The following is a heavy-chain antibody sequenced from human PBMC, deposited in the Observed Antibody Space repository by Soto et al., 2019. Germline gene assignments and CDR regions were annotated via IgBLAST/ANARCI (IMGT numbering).Heavy chain of an antibody. CDR2: INHSGST. CDR1: GGSFSGYY. J-gene: IGHJ5*02. Sequence: QVQLQQWGAGLLKPSETLSLTCAVYGGSFSGYYWSWIRQPPGKGLEWIGEINHSGSTNYNPSLKSRVTISVDTSKNQFSLKLSSVTAADTAVYXXXRXXXXXXXXXXXXXXXXXXGQGTLVTVSS. V-gene: IGHV4-34*01. CDR3: XRXXXXXXXXXXXXXXXXX.